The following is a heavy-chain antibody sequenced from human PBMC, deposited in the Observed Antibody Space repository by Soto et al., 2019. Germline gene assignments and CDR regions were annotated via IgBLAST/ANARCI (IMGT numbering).Heavy chain of an antibody. CDR2: ILSDEINK. V-gene: IGHV3-30-3*01. J-gene: IGHJ3*02. D-gene: IGHD6-13*01. CDR3: AIIATSGGGDAFDI. CDR1: GVTFSNYG. Sequence: QVQLVESGGGVVQPGRSLRLSCAASGVTFSNYGMHWVRQAPGKGLEWVAAILSDEINKYSADSVKGRLTISRDNSKNTLYMQMNSLRPEDTAVYYCAIIATSGGGDAFDIWGQGTMVTVSS.